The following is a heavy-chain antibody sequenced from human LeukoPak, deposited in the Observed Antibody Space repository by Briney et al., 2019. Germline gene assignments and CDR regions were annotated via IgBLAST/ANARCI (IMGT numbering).Heavy chain of an antibody. D-gene: IGHD3/OR15-3a*01. CDR3: AREGLGMYNWFDP. Sequence: SVKVSCKASGGTFSSYAISWVRQAPGQGLEWMGGIIPIFGTANYAQKFQGRVTITTDESTSTAYMELSSLRSEDTAVYYCAREGLGMYNWFDPWGQGTLVTVSS. CDR2: IIPIFGTA. J-gene: IGHJ5*02. V-gene: IGHV1-69*05. CDR1: GGTFSSYA.